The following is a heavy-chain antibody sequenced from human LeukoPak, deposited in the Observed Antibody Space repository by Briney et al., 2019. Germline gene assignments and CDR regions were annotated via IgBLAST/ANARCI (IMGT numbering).Heavy chain of an antibody. J-gene: IGHJ4*02. CDR2: INHSGST. CDR3: ARARTGTYFDY. D-gene: IGHD1/OR15-1a*01. Sequence: PSETLSLTCAVYGGSFSGYYWSWIRQPPGKGLEWIGEINHSGSTNYNPSLKSRVTISVDTSKNQFSLKLSSVTAADTAVYYCARARTGTYFDYWGQGTLVTVSS. V-gene: IGHV4-34*01. CDR1: GGSFSGYY.